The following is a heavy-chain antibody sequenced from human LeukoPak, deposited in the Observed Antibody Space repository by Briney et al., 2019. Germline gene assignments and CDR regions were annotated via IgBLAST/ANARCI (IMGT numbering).Heavy chain of an antibody. V-gene: IGHV4-34*01. CDR2: INHSGST. Sequence: SETLSLTCAVYGGSFSGYYWSWIRQPPGKGLEWIGEINHSGSTNYNPSLKSRVTISVDTSKNQSSLKLSSVTAADTAVYYCARGGFRAAAGRRGRYFDYWGQGTLVTVSS. CDR3: ARGGFRAAAGRRGRYFDY. D-gene: IGHD6-13*01. CDR1: GGSFSGYY. J-gene: IGHJ4*02.